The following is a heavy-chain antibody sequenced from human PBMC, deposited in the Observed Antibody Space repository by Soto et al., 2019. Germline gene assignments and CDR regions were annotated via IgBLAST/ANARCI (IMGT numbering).Heavy chain of an antibody. CDR2: VTSSGDST. V-gene: IGHV3-23*01. D-gene: IGHD2-21*01. Sequence: EVHLLESGGGLVQPGGSLRLSCAASGFTFSNYAMSWVRQAPGRGLQWVSTVTSSGDSTYYEDSVRGRFTVSSDKSENTLFLHMSSLRVEATAVYDCAKASPYCGVECSGWYYYGMDVWGQVTTVTVS. CDR1: GFTFSNYA. CDR3: AKASPYCGVECSGWYYYGMDV. J-gene: IGHJ6*02.